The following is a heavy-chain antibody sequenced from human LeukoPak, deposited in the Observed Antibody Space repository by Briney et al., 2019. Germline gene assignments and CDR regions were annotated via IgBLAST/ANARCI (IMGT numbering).Heavy chain of an antibody. CDR3: ARVEYDFWSGLDPRGAPDY. D-gene: IGHD3-3*01. Sequence: GSLRLSCAASGFTFSSYWMSWVRQAPGKGLEWVANIKQDGSEKYYVDSVKGRFTISRDNAKNSLYLQMNSLRAEDTAVYYCARVEYDFWSGLDPRGAPDYWGQGTLVTVSS. V-gene: IGHV3-7*01. CDR2: IKQDGSEK. CDR1: GFTFSSYW. J-gene: IGHJ4*02.